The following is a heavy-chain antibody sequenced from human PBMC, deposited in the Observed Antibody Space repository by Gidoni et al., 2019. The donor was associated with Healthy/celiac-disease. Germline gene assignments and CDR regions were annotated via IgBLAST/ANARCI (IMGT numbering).Heavy chain of an antibody. Sequence: EVQLVESGGGLVQPGRALRLSCTASGFTFGDYAMSWFRQAPGKGLEWVGFIRSKAYGGTTEYAASVKGRFTISRDDSKSIAYLQMNSLKTEDTAVYYCTTDTPSGFDYWGQGTLVTVSS. CDR1: GFTFGDYA. D-gene: IGHD5-18*01. CDR2: IRSKAYGGTT. V-gene: IGHV3-49*03. CDR3: TTDTPSGFDY. J-gene: IGHJ4*02.